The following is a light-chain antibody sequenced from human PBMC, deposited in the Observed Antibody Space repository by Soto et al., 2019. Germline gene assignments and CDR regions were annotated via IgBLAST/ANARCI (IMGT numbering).Light chain of an antibody. Sequence: DIPMTQSPSSLSASVGDRVTITCRASQGITYYLAWYQQKPGKVPKLLIYAASTLQSRVPPQCSGSGAGTDFNLTISTLQPEDVAAYYCQKYNGDPPGLTFGGGNKVEIK. CDR2: AAS. J-gene: IGKJ4*01. CDR1: QGITYY. V-gene: IGKV1-27*01. CDR3: QKYNGDPPGLT.